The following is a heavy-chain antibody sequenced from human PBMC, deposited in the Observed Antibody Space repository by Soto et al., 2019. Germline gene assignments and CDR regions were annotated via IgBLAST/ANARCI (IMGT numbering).Heavy chain of an antibody. J-gene: IGHJ4*02. CDR2: IYYSGNP. Sequence: PSETLSLTCIVSGGSISSGGYYWNWIRQHPGKGLEWIGYIYYSGNPYYNPSLKSRVTISLDTSKGQFSLRLSSVTAADTAVYYCAREGGSYSDSPTYFSNWGQGALVTVSS. CDR1: GGSISSGGYY. D-gene: IGHD3-22*01. V-gene: IGHV4-31*03. CDR3: AREGGSYSDSPTYFSN.